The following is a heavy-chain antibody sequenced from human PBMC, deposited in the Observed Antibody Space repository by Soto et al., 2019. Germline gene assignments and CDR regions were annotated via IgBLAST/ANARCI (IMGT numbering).Heavy chain of an antibody. CDR1: GYTFTSYG. J-gene: IGHJ5*02. D-gene: IGHD3-3*01. Sequence: GASVKVSCKASGYTFTSYGISWVRQAPGQGLEWMGWISAYNGNTNYAQKLQGRVTMTTDTSTSTAYMELRSLRSDDTAVYYYARAMNYYYDFWSGYQNWFDPWGQGTLVTVSS. V-gene: IGHV1-18*01. CDR3: ARAMNYYYDFWSGYQNWFDP. CDR2: ISAYNGNT.